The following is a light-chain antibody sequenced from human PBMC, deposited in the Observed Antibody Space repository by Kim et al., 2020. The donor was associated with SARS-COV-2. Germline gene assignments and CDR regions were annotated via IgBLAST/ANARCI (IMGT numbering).Light chain of an antibody. CDR1: QSVSNL. J-gene: IGKJ4*01. V-gene: IGKV3-15*01. CDR3: QQYKDWPLT. CDR2: NAA. Sequence: VSPGAGATLSCRASQSVSNLLAWYQQKPGQAPRLLIYNAATRATGIPARFSGSGSGTDFTFTISSLQSEDFAVYFCQQYKDWPLTFGGGTKVDIK.